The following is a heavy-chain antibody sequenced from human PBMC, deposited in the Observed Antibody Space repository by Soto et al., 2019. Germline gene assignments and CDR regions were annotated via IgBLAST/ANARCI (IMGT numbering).Heavy chain of an antibody. CDR1: GFSLSTSGVG. CDR2: IYWNDDK. V-gene: IGHV2-5*01. Sequence: SGPTLVNPTQTLTLTCTFSGFSLSTSGVGVGWIRQPPGKALEWLALIYWNDDKRYSPSLKSRLTITKDTSKDQVVLTMTNMDPVDTATYYFAHRRSSSCYQDVDYWGQVTLVTVSS. CDR3: AHRRSSSCYQDVDY. J-gene: IGHJ4*02. D-gene: IGHD6-13*01.